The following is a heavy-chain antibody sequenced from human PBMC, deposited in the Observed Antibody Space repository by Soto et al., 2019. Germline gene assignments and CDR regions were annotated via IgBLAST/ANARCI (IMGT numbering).Heavy chain of an antibody. V-gene: IGHV3-30*04. J-gene: IGHJ5*02. Sequence: QVQLVESGGGVVQPGRSLRLSCAASGFSISRSAMHWVRQAPGKGLEWVAVIAYDGSNRWYADSAKGRFTISSDNSKNTVYLQMSSLRGEDTAVYYCARDRQAGTDHVNWFAPWCQGTLVTVSS. CDR1: GFSISRSA. CDR2: IAYDGSNR. CDR3: ARDRQAGTDHVNWFAP.